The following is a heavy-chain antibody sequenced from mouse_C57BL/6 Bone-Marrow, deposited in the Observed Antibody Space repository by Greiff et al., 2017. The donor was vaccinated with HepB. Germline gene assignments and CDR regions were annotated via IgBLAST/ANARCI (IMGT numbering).Heavy chain of an antibody. V-gene: IGHV5-4*01. CDR1: GFTFSSYA. J-gene: IGHJ3*01. D-gene: IGHD1-1*01. Sequence: EVKLMESGGGLVKPGGSLKLSCAASGFTFSSYAMSWVRQTPEKRLEWVATISDGGSYTYYPVNVKGRFTISRDNAKNNLYLQMSHLKSEDTAMYYCARDATVPYWGQGTLVTVSA. CDR2: ISDGGSYT. CDR3: ARDATVPY.